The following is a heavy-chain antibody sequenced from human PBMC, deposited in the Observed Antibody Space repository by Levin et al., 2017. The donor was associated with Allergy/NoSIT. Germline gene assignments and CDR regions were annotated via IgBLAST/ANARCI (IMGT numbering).Heavy chain of an antibody. CDR2: IDWDDDK. CDR3: ARTKMQTDFDGMDD. Sequence: QTLSLTCTFSGFSLSTSGMRVSWIRQPPGKALEWLARIDWDDDKFYSTSLKTRLTISKDTSKNQVVLTMTNMDSVDTGTYYCARTKMQTDFDGMDDWGQGTTVTVSS. CDR1: GFSLSTSGMR. V-gene: IGHV2-70*04. D-gene: IGHD2/OR15-2a*01. J-gene: IGHJ6*02.